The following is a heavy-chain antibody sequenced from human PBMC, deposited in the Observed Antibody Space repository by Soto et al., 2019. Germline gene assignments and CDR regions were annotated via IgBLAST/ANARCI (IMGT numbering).Heavy chain of an antibody. J-gene: IGHJ3*02. CDR3: AKDISYLDAFDI. D-gene: IGHD2-2*01. V-gene: IGHV3-23*01. CDR2: ISGSGGST. CDR1: GFTFRSYA. Sequence: GGSLRLSCAASGFTFRSYAINWVRQAPGKGLEWVSAISGSGGSTYYADSVKGRFTISRDNSKNTLYLQMNSLRAEDTALYYCAKDISYLDAFDIWGQGTMVTVSS.